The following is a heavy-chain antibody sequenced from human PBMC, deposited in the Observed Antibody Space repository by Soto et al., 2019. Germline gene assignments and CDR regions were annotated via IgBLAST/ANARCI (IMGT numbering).Heavy chain of an antibody. J-gene: IGHJ6*02. CDR3: ASNPSWNYAWYYGMDV. D-gene: IGHD1-7*01. CDR1: GFTFSSYA. Sequence: PGGSLRLSCAASGFTFSSYAMSWVRQAPGKGLEWVSAISGSGGSTYYADSVKGRFTISRDNSKNTLYLQMNSLRAEDTAVYYCASNPSWNYAWYYGMDVWGQGTTVTVSS. V-gene: IGHV3-23*01. CDR2: ISGSGGST.